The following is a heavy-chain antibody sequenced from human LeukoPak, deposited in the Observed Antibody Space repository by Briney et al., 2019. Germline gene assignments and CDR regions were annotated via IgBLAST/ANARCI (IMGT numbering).Heavy chain of an antibody. CDR2: ISSSSSYI. V-gene: IGHV3-21*01. CDR3: ASSAAAGRPGYWYFDL. J-gene: IGHJ2*01. D-gene: IGHD6-13*01. CDR1: GFTFSSYS. Sequence: GGSLRLSCAATGFTFSSYSMNWVRQAPGKGLEWVSSISSSSSYIYYADSVKGRFTISRDNSKNSPYLQMNSLRAEDTAVYYCASSAAAGRPGYWYFDLWGRGTLVTVSS.